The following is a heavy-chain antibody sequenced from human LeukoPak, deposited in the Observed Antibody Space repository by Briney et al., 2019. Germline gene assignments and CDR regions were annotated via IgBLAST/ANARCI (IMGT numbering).Heavy chain of an antibody. CDR3: ARDLSYYFGSGTSALDV. Sequence: SQTLSLTCTFSGASISTGGYYWTWIRQPPGGGLEWIGYIYYTGSVDYNPPLKSRLTISLDKSKNQFSLKLNSVTAADTAIYYCARDLSYYFGSGTSALDVWGQGTAVTVS. V-gene: IGHV4-31*03. J-gene: IGHJ6*02. D-gene: IGHD3-10*01. CDR2: IYYTGSV. CDR1: GASISTGGYY.